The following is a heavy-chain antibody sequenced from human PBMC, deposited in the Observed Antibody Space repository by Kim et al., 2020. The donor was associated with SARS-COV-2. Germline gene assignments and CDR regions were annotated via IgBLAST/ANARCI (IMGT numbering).Heavy chain of an antibody. J-gene: IGHJ4*02. CDR2: INSDESST. Sequence: GGSLRLSCAASGFTFSSYWMHWVRQAPGKGPVWVSRINSDESSTSYADSVKGRFTISRDNAKNTVHLQMNSLRAEDTAGYYCARKTLIAAVGSFDYWGRGTPLTVSS. CDR1: GFTFSSYW. CDR3: ARKTLIAAVGSFDY. D-gene: IGHD6-13*01. V-gene: IGHV3-74*01.